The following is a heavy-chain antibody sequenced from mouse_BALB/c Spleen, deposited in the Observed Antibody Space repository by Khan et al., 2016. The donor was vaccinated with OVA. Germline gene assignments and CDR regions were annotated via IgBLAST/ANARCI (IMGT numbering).Heavy chain of an antibody. J-gene: IGHJ3*01. Sequence: VQLKESGAELVRPGVSVKISCKGSGYTFTDFTMHWVKQSPTKSLEWIGVISTYYGDVTYNQKFKDKATMTVDKSSSTAYMELARLTSEDSAIFCGGRGGGGDRFAYWGQGTLVTVSA. CDR3: GRGGGGDRFAY. V-gene: IGHV1S137*01. CDR1: GYTFTDFT. CDR2: ISTYYGDV.